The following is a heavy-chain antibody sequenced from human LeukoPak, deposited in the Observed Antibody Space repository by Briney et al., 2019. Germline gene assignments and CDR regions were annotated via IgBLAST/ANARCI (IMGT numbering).Heavy chain of an antibody. CDR1: GFTFSSYN. D-gene: IGHD3-10*01. Sequence: GGSLRLSCAASGFTFSSYNMNWVRQAPGKGLEWVSYISSSSTIYYADSVKGRFTISRDNAKNSLYLQMNSLRAEDTAVYYCAREYGSGSYPDYWGQGTLVTVSS. V-gene: IGHV3-69-1*01. CDR3: AREYGSGSYPDY. J-gene: IGHJ4*02. CDR2: ISSSSTI.